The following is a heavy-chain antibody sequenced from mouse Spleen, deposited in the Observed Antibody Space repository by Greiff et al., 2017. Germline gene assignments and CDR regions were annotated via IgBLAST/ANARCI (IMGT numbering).Heavy chain of an antibody. CDR3: ASSVVATDYAMDY. V-gene: IGHV1-7*01. Sequence: VQGVESGAELAKPGASVKLSCKASGYTFTSYWMHWVKQRPGQGLEWIGYINPSSGYTKYNQKFKDKATLTADKSSSTAYMQLSSLTYEDSAVYYCASSVVATDYAMDYWGQGTSVTVSS. D-gene: IGHD1-1*01. CDR1: GYTFTSYW. CDR2: INPSSGYT. J-gene: IGHJ4*01.